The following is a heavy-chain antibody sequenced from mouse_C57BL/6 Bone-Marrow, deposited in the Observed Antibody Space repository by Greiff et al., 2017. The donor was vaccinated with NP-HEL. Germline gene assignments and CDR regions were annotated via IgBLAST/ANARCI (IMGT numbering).Heavy chain of an antibody. D-gene: IGHD6-2*01. V-gene: IGHV1-26*01. CDR3: ARGPRLFSYWYFDV. Sequence: VQLQQSGPELVKPGASVKISCKASGYTFTDYYMNWVKQSHGKSLEWIGDINPNNGGTSYNQKFKGKATLTVDKSSSTAYMELRSLTSEDSAVYYCARGPRLFSYWYFDVWGTGTTVTVSS. CDR1: GYTFTDYY. CDR2: INPNNGGT. J-gene: IGHJ1*03.